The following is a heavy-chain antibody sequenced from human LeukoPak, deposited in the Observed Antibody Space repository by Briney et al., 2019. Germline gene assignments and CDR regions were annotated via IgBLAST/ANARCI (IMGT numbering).Heavy chain of an antibody. Sequence: PSETLSLTCTVTGGTFTTYYWSWIRQPPAKGLEWIGHFYYSGSTNYNPSLKSRVTISVDTSRNQFSLKLTSVIAADTAVYYCARGQGGNYYLNYFDYWGQGALVTVSS. V-gene: IGHV4-59*01. J-gene: IGHJ4*02. CDR2: FYYSGST. CDR1: GGTFTTYY. CDR3: ARGQGGNYYLNYFDY. D-gene: IGHD1-26*01.